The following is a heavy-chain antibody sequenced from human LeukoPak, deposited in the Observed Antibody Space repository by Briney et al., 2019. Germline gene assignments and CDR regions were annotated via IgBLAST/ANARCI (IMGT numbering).Heavy chain of an antibody. CDR1: GGSINSSSYY. Sequence: SETLSLTCTVSGGSINSSSYYWGWIRQPPGKGLEWIGSFHYTGTIYYNPSLKSRVTISVDTSKNQFSLKLSSVTASDTAVYYCAVPITGTTFNDHYWGQGTLVTVSS. V-gene: IGHV4-39*01. D-gene: IGHD1-7*01. J-gene: IGHJ4*02. CDR2: FHYTGTI. CDR3: AVPITGTTFNDHY.